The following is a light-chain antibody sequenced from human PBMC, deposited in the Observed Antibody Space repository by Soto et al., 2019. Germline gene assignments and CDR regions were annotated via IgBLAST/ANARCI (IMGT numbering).Light chain of an antibody. V-gene: IGKV3-20*01. Sequence: EIVLTQSPGTLSLSPGERASLSCRASQSVSSEKLAWYQQKPGQAPRLLIFGASGRATGIPERFSGSGSGTDFSLTISRLEPEDSAVYYCQQYGSSKTFGQGTKVDIK. CDR3: QQYGSSKT. CDR1: QSVSSEK. J-gene: IGKJ1*01. CDR2: GAS.